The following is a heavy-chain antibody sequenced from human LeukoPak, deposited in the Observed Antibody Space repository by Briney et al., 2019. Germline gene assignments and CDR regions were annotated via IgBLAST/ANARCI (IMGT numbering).Heavy chain of an antibody. V-gene: IGHV3-23*01. D-gene: IGHD3-10*01. J-gene: IGHJ4*02. CDR3: AKGGNTMVRGLITY. Sequence: GGSLRLSCAASGFTFSSYAMSWVRQAPGKGLEWVSSVSGSGGYTYYAGSVKGRFTISRDNSKNTLYLQINSLRAEDTAVYYCAKGGNTMVRGLITYWGQGTLVTVSS. CDR1: GFTFSSYA. CDR2: VSGSGGYT.